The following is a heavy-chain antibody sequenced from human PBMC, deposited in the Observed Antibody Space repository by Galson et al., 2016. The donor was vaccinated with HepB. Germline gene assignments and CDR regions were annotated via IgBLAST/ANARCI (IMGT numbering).Heavy chain of an antibody. CDR2: INPNSGGT. CDR1: GYTVTGYY. D-gene: IGHD3-22*01. CDR3: ARDVYYERKRGYYMDV. Sequence: SVKVSCKASGYTVTGYYIHWVRQAPGQGLEWMGWINPNSGGTNYAQKFQGRVTMTSDTSISAAYLELSRLSSDDTAVYYCARDVYYERKRGYYMDVWGKGTTFTV. V-gene: IGHV1-2*02. J-gene: IGHJ6*03.